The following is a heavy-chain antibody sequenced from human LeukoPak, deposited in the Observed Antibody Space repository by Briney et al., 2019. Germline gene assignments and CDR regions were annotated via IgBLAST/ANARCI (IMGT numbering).Heavy chain of an antibody. CDR3: ARGRVGHIVVVTAPRRSWYFDL. Sequence: SETLSLTCAVYSGSFSGYYWSWIRQPPGKGLEWIGEINHSGSTNYNPSLKSRVTISVDTSKNQFSLKLSSVTAADTAVYYCARGRVGHIVVVTAPRRSWYFDLWGRGALVTVSS. CDR1: SGSFSGYY. CDR2: INHSGST. D-gene: IGHD2-21*02. J-gene: IGHJ2*01. V-gene: IGHV4-34*01.